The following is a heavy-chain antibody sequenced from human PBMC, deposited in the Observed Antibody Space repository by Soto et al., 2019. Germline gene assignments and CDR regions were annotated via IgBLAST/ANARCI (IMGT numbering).Heavy chain of an antibody. CDR1: GGTIKTYT. V-gene: IGHV1-69*12. CDR2: FIPSFPAP. J-gene: IGHJ5*02. CDR3: ATGEVVPSFPNWLDT. Sequence: VQFVQSGAGLKKPGSSVRVSCRASGGTIKTYTLSWVRQAPGQGLEWMGAFIPSFPAPNFAQRFKGRLTLTADESTNTGFMELSGLRPEDTALYFCATGEVVPSFPNWLDTWGQGTHVIVSS. D-gene: IGHD2-21*01.